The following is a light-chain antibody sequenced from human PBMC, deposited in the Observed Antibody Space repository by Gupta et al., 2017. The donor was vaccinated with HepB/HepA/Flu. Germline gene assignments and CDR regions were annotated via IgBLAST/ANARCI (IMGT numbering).Light chain of an antibody. Sequence: SHELTQSLSVSVALGQTARITCGGNNFGSKSVHWYQQKPGQAPVLVMYRDSIRPSGIPERFSGSNSGNTATLTITRAQAGDEADYYCQMGDSGTVIFGGGTKLTVL. V-gene: IGLV3-9*01. J-gene: IGLJ2*01. CDR2: RDS. CDR3: QMGDSGTVI. CDR1: NFGSKS.